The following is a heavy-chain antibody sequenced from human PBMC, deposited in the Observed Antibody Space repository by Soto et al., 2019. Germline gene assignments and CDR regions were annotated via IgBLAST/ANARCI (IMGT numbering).Heavy chain of an antibody. CDR1: GFTFSSYA. J-gene: IGHJ6*02. CDR2: IKQDGSEK. D-gene: IGHD3-10*01. V-gene: IGHV3-7*05. Sequence: PGGSLRLSCAASGFTFSSYAMHWVRQAPGKGLEWVANIKQDGSEKYYVDSVKGRFTISRDNAKNSLYQQMNSLRAEDTAVYYCARDPVWFEGPYYYYYGMDVWGQGTTVTVSS. CDR3: ARDPVWFEGPYYYYYGMDV.